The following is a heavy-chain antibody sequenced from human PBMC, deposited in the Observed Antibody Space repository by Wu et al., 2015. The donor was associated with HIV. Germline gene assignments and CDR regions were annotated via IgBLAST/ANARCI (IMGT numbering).Heavy chain of an antibody. Sequence: QVQLVQSGAEVKKPGSSVKVSCKASGGTFSRYAINWVRQATGQGLEWMGWMNPRSGNTGYAQKFQGRVTMTRDTSISTANMELSSLRSEDTAVYYCARQRAYTSGWYIFDSWGQGTLVTVSS. CDR2: MNPRSGNT. J-gene: IGHJ5*01. D-gene: IGHD6-19*01. CDR3: ARQRAYTSGWYIFDS. CDR1: GGTFSRYA. V-gene: IGHV1-8*01.